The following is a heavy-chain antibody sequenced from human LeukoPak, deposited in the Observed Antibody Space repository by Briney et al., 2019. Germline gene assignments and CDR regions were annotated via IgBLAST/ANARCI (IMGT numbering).Heavy chain of an antibody. D-gene: IGHD3-22*01. CDR1: GGSVSSGSSY. CDR2: IYNSGST. J-gene: IGHJ4*02. Sequence: SETLSLTCTVSGGSVSSGSSYWSWIRQPPGKGLEWIGYIYNSGSTNHNPSLKSRVTISVDTSKNQFSLKLSSVTAAGTAVYYCAREYDSSGYYYFDYWGQGTLVTVSS. V-gene: IGHV4-61*01. CDR3: AREYDSSGYYYFDY.